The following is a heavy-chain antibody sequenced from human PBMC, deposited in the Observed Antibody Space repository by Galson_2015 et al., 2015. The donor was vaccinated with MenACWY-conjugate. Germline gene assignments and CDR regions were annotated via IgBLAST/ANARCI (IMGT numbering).Heavy chain of an antibody. V-gene: IGHV1-69*13. CDR2: IIPIFGTA. J-gene: IGHJ6*03. CDR3: ARVPRIMGAITAGRPSYYYYMDV. D-gene: IGHD5-12*01. CDR1: GGTFSSYA. Sequence: SVKVSCKASGGTFSSYAISWVRQAPGQGLEWMGGIIPIFGTANYAQKFQGRVTITADESTSTAYMELSSLRSEDTAVYYCARVPRIMGAITAGRPSYYYYMDVWGKGTLVTVSS.